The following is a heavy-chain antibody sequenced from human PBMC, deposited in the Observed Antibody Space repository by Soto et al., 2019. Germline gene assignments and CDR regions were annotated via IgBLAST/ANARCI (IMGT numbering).Heavy chain of an antibody. CDR1: GDSASSNSAA. CDR3: ARVPYDILTGPPYYYYYGMDV. J-gene: IGHJ6*02. D-gene: IGHD3-9*01. CDR2: TYYRSKWYN. Sequence: SQTLSLTCAISGDSASSNSAAWNWIRQSPSRGLEWLGRTYYRSKWYNDYAVSVKSRITINPDTSKNQFSLQLNSVTPEDTAVYYCARVPYDILTGPPYYYYYGMDVWGQGTTVTVSS. V-gene: IGHV6-1*01.